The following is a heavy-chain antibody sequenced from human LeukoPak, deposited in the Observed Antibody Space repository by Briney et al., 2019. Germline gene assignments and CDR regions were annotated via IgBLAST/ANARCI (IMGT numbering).Heavy chain of an antibody. D-gene: IGHD2-15*01. J-gene: IGHJ2*01. Sequence: NPSETLSLTCNVSGGSISSSKKYWGWIRQPPGKGLEWIGSIYYSGSTYYNPSLKSRVTISVDTSKNQFSLKLSSVTAADTAVYYCARQVSIWWYAWYFDLWGRGTLVTVSS. CDR3: ARQVSIWWYAWYFDL. CDR1: GGSISSSKKY. CDR2: IYYSGST. V-gene: IGHV4-39*01.